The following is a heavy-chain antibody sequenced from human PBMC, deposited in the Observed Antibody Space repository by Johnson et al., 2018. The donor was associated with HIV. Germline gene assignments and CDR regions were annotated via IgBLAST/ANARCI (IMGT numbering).Heavy chain of an antibody. CDR3: ARGRKDIEAADGLDNDAFDM. Sequence: EVQLVESGGGLVQPGGSLRLSCVASGFSLGSYAMTWVRQGPGKGLEWVSTISAGGGSTYYADSVKGRFTISRDNFRNTLYLEMKSLRVEDTAVYYCARGRKDIEAADGLDNDAFDMWGQGTLVTVSS. J-gene: IGHJ3*02. CDR1: GFSLGSYA. CDR2: ISAGGGST. D-gene: IGHD6-13*01. V-gene: IGHV3-23*04.